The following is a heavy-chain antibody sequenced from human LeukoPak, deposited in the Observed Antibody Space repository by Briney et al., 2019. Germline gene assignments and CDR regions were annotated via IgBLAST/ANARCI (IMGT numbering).Heavy chain of an antibody. CDR1: GGSISSSNW. Sequence: PSGTLSLTCAVSGGSISSSNWWNWVRQPPGKGLEWIGEIYRSGSINYNPSLKSRVTISVDKSKNHFSLKLSSVTAADTAVYYCARVSNSTSFDYWGQGALVTVSS. D-gene: IGHD2-2*01. J-gene: IGHJ4*02. CDR2: IYRSGSI. V-gene: IGHV4-4*02. CDR3: ARVSNSTSFDY.